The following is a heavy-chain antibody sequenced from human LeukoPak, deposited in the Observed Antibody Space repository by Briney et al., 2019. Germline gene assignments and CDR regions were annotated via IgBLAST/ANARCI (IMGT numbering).Heavy chain of an antibody. D-gene: IGHD5-18*01. CDR2: IYNTGSG. J-gene: IGHJ4*02. CDR1: GASISSGDHY. CDR3: ARGRGYGYGIDY. Sequence: SQTLSLTCTVSGASISSGDHYWAWIRQPPGKGLEYIGNIYNTGSGSNNPSLHSRITISADTSKNQFSLKLSPVTAADTAVYYCARGRGYGYGIDYWGQGTLVTVSS. V-gene: IGHV4-30-4*08.